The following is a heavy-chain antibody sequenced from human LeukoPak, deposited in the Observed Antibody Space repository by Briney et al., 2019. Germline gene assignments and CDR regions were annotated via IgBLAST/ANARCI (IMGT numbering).Heavy chain of an antibody. CDR2: INHSGST. D-gene: IGHD3-22*01. CDR1: GGSISSSSYY. CDR3: ARFPLHYYDSSGYRRGYFDY. V-gene: IGHV4-39*07. Sequence: SETLSLTCTVSGGSISSSSYYWGWIRQPPGKGLEWIGEINHSGSTNYNPSLKSRVTISVDTSKNQFSLKLSSVTAADTAVYYCARFPLHYYDSSGYRRGYFDYWGQGTLVTVSS. J-gene: IGHJ4*02.